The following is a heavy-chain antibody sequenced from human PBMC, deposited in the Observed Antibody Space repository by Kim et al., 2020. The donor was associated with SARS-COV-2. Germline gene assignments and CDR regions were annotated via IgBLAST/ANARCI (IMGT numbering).Heavy chain of an antibody. D-gene: IGHD6-19*01. Sequence: GGSLRLSCAASGFTFSSYGMHWVRQAPGKGLEWVAVIWYDGSNKYYADSVKGRFTISRDNSKNTLYLQMNSLRAEDTAVYYCAKPGMSSGWSGVYYYYYGMDVWGQGTTVTVSS. CDR2: IWYDGSNK. CDR3: AKPGMSSGWSGVYYYYYGMDV. CDR1: GFTFSSYG. V-gene: IGHV3-33*06. J-gene: IGHJ6*02.